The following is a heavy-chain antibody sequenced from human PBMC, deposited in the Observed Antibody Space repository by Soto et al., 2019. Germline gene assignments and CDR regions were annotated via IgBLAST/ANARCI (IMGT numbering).Heavy chain of an antibody. V-gene: IGHV4-4*02. CDR3: ARKRYYYGSGTPLDY. CDR2: IYHSGST. CDR1: SGSISSSNW. J-gene: IGHJ4*02. D-gene: IGHD3-10*01. Sequence: QVQLQESGPGLVKPSGTLSLTCAVSSGSISSSNWWSWVRQPPGKGLEWIGEIYHSGSTKYNPSLKSRVTISVDKSKNQFSLKLSSVTAADTAVYYCARKRYYYGSGTPLDYWGQGTLVTVSS.